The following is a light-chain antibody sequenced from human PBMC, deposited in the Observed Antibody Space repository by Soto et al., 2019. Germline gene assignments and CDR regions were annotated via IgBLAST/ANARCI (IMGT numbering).Light chain of an antibody. Sequence: EIVLTQSPGTLSLSPGERATLSCRASQSVSSSYLAWYQQKPGQAPRLLIYGASSRATGIPDRFSGSGSGTDFTLIISRLEPEGFAVYYCQQYGSSPLTFGGGTKVEIK. CDR1: QSVSSSY. CDR3: QQYGSSPLT. V-gene: IGKV3-20*01. J-gene: IGKJ4*01. CDR2: GAS.